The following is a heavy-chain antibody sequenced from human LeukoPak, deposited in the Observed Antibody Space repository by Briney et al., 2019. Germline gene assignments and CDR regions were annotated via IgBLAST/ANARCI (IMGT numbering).Heavy chain of an antibody. Sequence: SETLSLTCTVSGGSISRYYWSWIRQPPGKGLEWIGYIYYSGSTNYNPSLKSRVTISVDTSKNQFSLKLSSVAAADTAVYYCARHDMDVAGGGLDYFDDWGQGTLVTVSS. D-gene: IGHD1-26*01. CDR2: IYYSGST. V-gene: IGHV4-59*08. J-gene: IGHJ4*02. CDR3: ARHDMDVAGGGLDYFDD. CDR1: GGSISRYY.